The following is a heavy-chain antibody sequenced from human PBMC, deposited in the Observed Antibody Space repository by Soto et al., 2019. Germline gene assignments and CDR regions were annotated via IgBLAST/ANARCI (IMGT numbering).Heavy chain of an antibody. CDR2: IYEGGST. Sequence: SETLSLTCAVSGGSISSGGYSWSWIRQPPGKGLEWIGYIYEGGSTYYNPSLESRVTISVDRSKNQFSLKLSSVTAADTAVYYRARVYDFWSAPGWFDPWGQGTLVTVSS. D-gene: IGHD3-3*01. CDR1: GGSISSGGYS. J-gene: IGHJ5*02. V-gene: IGHV4-30-2*01. CDR3: ARVYDFWSAPGWFDP.